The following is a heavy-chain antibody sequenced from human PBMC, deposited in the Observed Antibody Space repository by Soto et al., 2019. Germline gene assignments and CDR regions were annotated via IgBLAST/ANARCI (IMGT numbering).Heavy chain of an antibody. CDR1: GFTFSSYS. CDR2: ISSSSTTI. V-gene: IGHV3-48*02. J-gene: IGHJ4*02. CDR3: AREKTTSASCFDS. D-gene: IGHD2-15*01. Sequence: PGGSLRLSCVVTGFTFSSYSMNWVRQAPGKGLEWVSHISSSSTTIYYADSVKGRFTISRDNAKNSLYLQMNSLRDEDTAVYFCAREKTTSASCFDSWGQGTLVTVSS.